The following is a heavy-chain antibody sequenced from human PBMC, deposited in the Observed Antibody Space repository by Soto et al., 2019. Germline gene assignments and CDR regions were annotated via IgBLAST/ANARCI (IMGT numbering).Heavy chain of an antibody. J-gene: IGHJ5*02. Sequence: PGGSLRLSCAASGFTFSSYSMNWVRQAPGKGLEWVSYISSSSSTIYYADSVKGRFTISRDNAKNSLYLQMNSLRDEDTAVYYCARDLNILTGYYSVWFDPWGQGTLVTVSS. CDR1: GFTFSSYS. CDR2: ISSSSSTI. V-gene: IGHV3-48*02. CDR3: ARDLNILTGYYSVWFDP. D-gene: IGHD3-9*01.